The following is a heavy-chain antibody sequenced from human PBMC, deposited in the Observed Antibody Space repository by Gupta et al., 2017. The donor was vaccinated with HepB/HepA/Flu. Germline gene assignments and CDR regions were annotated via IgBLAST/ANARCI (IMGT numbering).Heavy chain of an antibody. CDR3: AKGPVLRYFDWTLDY. J-gene: IGHJ4*02. CDR2: STGDGGST. V-gene: IGHV3-43*02. CDR1: GFSFVDYA. Sequence: EVQLVESGGGVVQPGGSLRLSCAASGFSFVDYAMHWVRQAPGKGVEWVSLSTGDGGSTYYADSVKGRFTISRDNRKNSLYLQMNSLRTEDTALYYCAKGPVLRYFDWTLDYWGQGTLVTVSS. D-gene: IGHD3-9*01.